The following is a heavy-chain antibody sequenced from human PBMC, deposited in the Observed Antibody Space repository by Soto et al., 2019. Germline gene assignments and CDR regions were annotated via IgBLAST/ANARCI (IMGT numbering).Heavy chain of an antibody. CDR3: ARYCSPTSCTIRYGMDV. V-gene: IGHV3-23*01. CDR2: ISGSGGTT. Sequence: EVQLLESGGGLVQPGGSLRLSCVASGFTFSTYAMSWVRQAPREGLKWVSTISGSGGTTYYADSVKGRFTISRDNSKNTLYLQVNRLRAEDSAKYYCARYCSPTSCTIRYGMDVWGQGTTVTVSS. CDR1: GFTFSTYA. J-gene: IGHJ6*02. D-gene: IGHD2-15*01.